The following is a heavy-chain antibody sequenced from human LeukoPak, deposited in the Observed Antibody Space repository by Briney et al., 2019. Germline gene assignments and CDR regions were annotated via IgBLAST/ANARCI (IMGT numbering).Heavy chain of an antibody. D-gene: IGHD4-17*01. J-gene: IGHJ4*02. CDR3: AREAFNYGDHYFDY. CDR2: MNSDGSST. Sequence: GGALRLSCAASGFTLSSYWMHWVRQAPGKGLVWVSRMNSDGSSTTYADSVKGRFTISRDNAKNTLYLQMNSLRAEDTAVYHCAREAFNYGDHYFDYWGQGTLVTVSS. CDR1: GFTLSSYW. V-gene: IGHV3-74*01.